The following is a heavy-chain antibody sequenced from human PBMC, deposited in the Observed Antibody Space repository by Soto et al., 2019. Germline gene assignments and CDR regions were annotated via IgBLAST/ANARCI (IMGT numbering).Heavy chain of an antibody. Sequence: SETLSLTCTVSGASISSSRSYWGWVRQPPGKGLEWIVSFYYTGGTYSTYYNPSLKSRVTISVDTSKSQFSLNLRSVTAADTAVYYCASPRQGNYDFLSGYYALDYWRQGTLVTVSS. CDR3: ASPRQGNYDFLSGYYALDY. D-gene: IGHD3-3*01. CDR1: GASISSSRSY. V-gene: IGHV4-39*01. J-gene: IGHJ4*02. CDR2: FYYTGGT.